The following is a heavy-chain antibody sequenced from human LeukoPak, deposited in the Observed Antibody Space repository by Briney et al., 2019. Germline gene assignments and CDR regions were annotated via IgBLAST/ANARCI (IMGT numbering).Heavy chain of an antibody. V-gene: IGHV4-61*08. J-gene: IGHJ6*02. CDR3: ARDRCSSSSCFQVYYYGLDV. CDR2: IFFNGTT. Sequence: SETLSLTCTVSGASISGSISGYSWTWSRQPPGRGPEWIGYIFFNGTTTSNPSLKNRVSISLDTSRSQFSLKLYSVTAADTAVYYCARDRCSSSSCFQVYYYGLDVWGQGTTVTVSS. CDR1: GASISGSISGYS. D-gene: IGHD2-2*01.